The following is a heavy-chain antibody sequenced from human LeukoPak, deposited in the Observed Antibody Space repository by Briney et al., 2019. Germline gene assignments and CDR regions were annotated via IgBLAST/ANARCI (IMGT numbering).Heavy chain of an antibody. CDR2: IYTGGST. CDR3: ARGDDSGYYDYFDY. D-gene: IGHD3-22*01. J-gene: IGHJ4*02. Sequence: GGSLRLSCAASGFTVDSNYLSWVRQAPGKGLEWVSTIYTGGSTYYAASVKGRFTISRDFSKNTVFLHMNSLRAEDTAMYYCARGDDSGYYDYFDYWGQGALVTVSS. CDR1: GFTVDSNY. V-gene: IGHV3-53*01.